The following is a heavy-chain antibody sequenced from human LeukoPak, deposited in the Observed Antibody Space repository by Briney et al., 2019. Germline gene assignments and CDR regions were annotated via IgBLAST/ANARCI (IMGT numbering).Heavy chain of an antibody. Sequence: SETLSLTCTVSGGSISSYYWSWIRQPPGKGLEWIGYIYYSGSTNYNPSLKSRVTISVDTSKNQFSLKLSSVTAADTAVYYCASALWGYGSGSYSYFDYWGQGTLVTVSS. CDR1: GGSISSYY. V-gene: IGHV4-59*01. J-gene: IGHJ4*02. CDR2: IYYSGST. D-gene: IGHD3-10*01. CDR3: ASALWGYGSGSYSYFDY.